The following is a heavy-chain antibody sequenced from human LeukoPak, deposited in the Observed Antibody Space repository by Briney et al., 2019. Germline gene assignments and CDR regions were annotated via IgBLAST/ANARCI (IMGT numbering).Heavy chain of an antibody. Sequence: GGSLRLSCAASRFTFSSYGMHWVRQGTGKGLERVSGIGTAGDIYYPGSVKGRFTISRENAKKSLYLQMNSLRAGDTAVYYCARATYSSTWYSRYLDLWGRGTLVTVSS. CDR1: RFTFSSYG. CDR3: ARATYSSTWYSRYLDL. D-gene: IGHD6-13*01. J-gene: IGHJ2*01. V-gene: IGHV3-13*01. CDR2: IGTAGDI.